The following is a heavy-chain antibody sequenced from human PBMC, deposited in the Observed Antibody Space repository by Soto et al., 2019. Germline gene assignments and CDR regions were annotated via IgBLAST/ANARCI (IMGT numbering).Heavy chain of an antibody. Sequence: SETLSLTCTVSGGSISSDGYYWSWIRQHPGKGLEWIGYIYYSGSTYYNPSLKSRVTISVDTSKNQFSLKLSSVTAADTAVYYCARGTAVAGTYCFDPWGQGTLVTVSS. D-gene: IGHD6-19*01. CDR2: IYYSGST. V-gene: IGHV4-31*03. CDR1: GGSISSDGYY. CDR3: ARGTAVAGTYCFDP. J-gene: IGHJ5*02.